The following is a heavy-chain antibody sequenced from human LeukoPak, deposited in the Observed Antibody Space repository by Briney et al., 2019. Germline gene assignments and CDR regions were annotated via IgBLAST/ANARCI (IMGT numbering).Heavy chain of an antibody. CDR3: AKDLANSYAFDY. D-gene: IGHD5-18*01. V-gene: IGHV3-43*01. CDR1: GFTFDTFT. J-gene: IGHJ4*02. Sequence: GGSLRLSCAASGFTFDTFTMHWVRQPPGKGLEWVSLISWDGSGTYYADSVKGRFTISRDNGKNSLYLQMNSLRSEDTALYYCAKDLANSYAFDYWGQGNLVTVSS. CDR2: ISWDGSGT.